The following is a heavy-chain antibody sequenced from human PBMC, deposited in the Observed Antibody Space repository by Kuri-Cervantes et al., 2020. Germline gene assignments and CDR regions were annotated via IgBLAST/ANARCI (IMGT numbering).Heavy chain of an antibody. V-gene: IGHV4-4*07. Sequence: SETLSLTCTVSGGSISSYYWSWIRQPAGKGLEWIGRIYTSGSTNYNPSLKSRATMSVDSSKNQFSLLLTSVTAADTAVYYCASSRGNYYGPIDYWGQGTLVTVSS. CDR1: GGSISSYY. J-gene: IGHJ4*02. D-gene: IGHD1-26*01. CDR3: ASSRGNYYGPIDY. CDR2: IYTSGST.